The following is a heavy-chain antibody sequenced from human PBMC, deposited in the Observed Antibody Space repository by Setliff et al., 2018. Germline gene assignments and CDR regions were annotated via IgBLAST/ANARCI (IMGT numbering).Heavy chain of an antibody. J-gene: IGHJ6*03. V-gene: IGHV4-34*01. Sequence: PSETLSLTCAVYGGSFSGYYWSWIRQPPGKGLEWIGEINHSGSTNYNPSLKSRVTISVVTSKNQFSLKLSSVAAADTAVYYCARGGYSYGHHYYYYMDVWGKGTTVTVSS. CDR2: INHSGST. CDR3: ARGGYSYGHHYYYYMDV. D-gene: IGHD5-18*01. CDR1: GGSFSGYY.